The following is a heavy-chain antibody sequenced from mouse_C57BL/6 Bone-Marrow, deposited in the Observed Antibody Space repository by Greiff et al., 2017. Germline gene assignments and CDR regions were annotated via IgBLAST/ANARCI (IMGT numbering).Heavy chain of an antibody. D-gene: IGHD3-2*02. CDR2: IAPNSGGT. Sequence: QVQLQQPGAELVKPGASVKLSCKASGYTFTSYWMHWVKQRPGRGLEWIGRIAPNSGGTKYNEKFKSKATLTVDKPSSTAYMQLSSLTSEDSAVYYCARLDSSGYVFDYWGQGTTLTVSS. J-gene: IGHJ2*01. V-gene: IGHV1-72*01. CDR1: GYTFTSYW. CDR3: ARLDSSGYVFDY.